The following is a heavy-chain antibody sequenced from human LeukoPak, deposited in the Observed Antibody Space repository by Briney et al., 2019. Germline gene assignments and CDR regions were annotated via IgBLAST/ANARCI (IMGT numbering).Heavy chain of an antibody. J-gene: IGHJ6*02. CDR3: ASDLGLAYCSSTSCYEDCMDV. Sequence: ASVKVSCKASGYTFTSYDINWVRQATGQGLEWMGWMNPNSGNTGYAQKFQGRVTMTRNTSISTAYMELSSLRSEDTAAYYCASDLGLAYCSSTSCYEDCMDVWGQGTTVTVSS. CDR1: GYTFTSYD. V-gene: IGHV1-8*01. CDR2: MNPNSGNT. D-gene: IGHD2-2*01.